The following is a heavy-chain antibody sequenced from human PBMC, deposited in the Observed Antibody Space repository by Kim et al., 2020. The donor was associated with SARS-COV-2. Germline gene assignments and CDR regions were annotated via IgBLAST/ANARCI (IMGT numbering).Heavy chain of an antibody. CDR1: GDSIFSSGYF. CDR2: IYYSGTS. CDR3: AAAGERLLDFWGGSRYEYFDL. V-gene: IGHV4-39*01. D-gene: IGHD3-3*01. Sequence: SETLSLTCKVSGDSIFSSGYFWGWIRQPPGKGLEWIGSIYYSGTSYDNPSLKSRVTISVDTSKNQFSLKLSSVTAADTAVYYCAAAGERLLDFWGGSRYEYFDLSGQGIPLTVSS. J-gene: IGHJ4*02.